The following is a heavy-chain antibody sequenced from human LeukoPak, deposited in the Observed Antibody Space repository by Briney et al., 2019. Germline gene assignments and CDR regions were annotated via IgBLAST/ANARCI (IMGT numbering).Heavy chain of an antibody. V-gene: IGHV4-4*09. CDR1: GGSISSYY. D-gene: IGHD3-10*01. J-gene: IGHJ5*02. CDR3: ARNSYSGLGWLDP. Sequence: PSETLSLTCTVSGGSISSYYCSWLGPPPGKGLEWIGYLHTSGSTNSHPSLKSRVTISVDTSKTHFSLKLSSVTAADTAVYYCARNSYSGLGWLDPWGQRTLVTVSS. CDR2: LHTSGST.